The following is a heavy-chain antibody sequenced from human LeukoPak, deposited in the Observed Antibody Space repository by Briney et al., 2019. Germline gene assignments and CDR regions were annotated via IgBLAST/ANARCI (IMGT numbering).Heavy chain of an antibody. CDR2: ISGSGGST. J-gene: IGHJ4*02. Sequence: GSLRLSCAASGFTFSSYAMSWVRQAPGKGLEWVSAISGSGGSTYYSDSVKGRFTISRDNSKNTLYLQMNSLRAEDTAVYYCARDHRPYNWNYVSLDYWGQGTLVTVSS. V-gene: IGHV3-23*01. CDR1: GFTFSSYA. D-gene: IGHD1-7*01. CDR3: ARDHRPYNWNYVSLDY.